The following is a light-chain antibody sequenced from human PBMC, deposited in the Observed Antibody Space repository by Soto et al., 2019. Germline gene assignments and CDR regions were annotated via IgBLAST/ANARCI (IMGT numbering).Light chain of an antibody. J-gene: IGKJ1*01. V-gene: IGKV2-28*01. Sequence: DIVMTQSPLSLPVTPGEPASISCRSSQSLLHSNGYNYLDWYLQKPGQSPQLLIYLGSNRASGVPYRFSGSGSGTEFTLKISRVEAEDVGVYYCMQALQPPWTFGQGTKVEI. CDR3: MQALQPPWT. CDR1: QSLLHSNGYNY. CDR2: LGS.